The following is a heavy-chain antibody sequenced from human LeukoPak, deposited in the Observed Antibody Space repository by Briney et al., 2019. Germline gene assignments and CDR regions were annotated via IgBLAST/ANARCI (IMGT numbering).Heavy chain of an antibody. CDR2: IHHSGST. V-gene: IGHV4-34*01. CDR3: ARGGVEMATPFGVY. D-gene: IGHD5-24*01. J-gene: IGHJ4*02. Sequence: KTSETLSLTCAVYGGSFSVYYWSWIRQPPGKGLDCIGEIHHSGSTNYNPSLKSRVTISVDTSKNQFSLKLSSVTAADTAVYYCARGGVEMATPFGVYWGQGTLVTVSS. CDR1: GGSFSVYY.